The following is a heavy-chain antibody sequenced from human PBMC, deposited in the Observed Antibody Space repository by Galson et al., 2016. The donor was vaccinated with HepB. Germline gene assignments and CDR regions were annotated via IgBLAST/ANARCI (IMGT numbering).Heavy chain of an antibody. CDR2: ASPYSGNT. CDR3: ARDVLYVYVWGNYLHGYFYGMDA. CDR1: GYTFSSYS. Sequence: SVKVSCKGSGYTFSSYSITWVRQAPGQGLEWMGCASPYSGNTKYAQKFQGRVTLTTDTSTSTAYLELRSRRSDDTAVNYCARDVLYVYVWGNYLHGYFYGMDAWGQGTRVTVSS. V-gene: IGHV1-18*01. D-gene: IGHD3-16*02. J-gene: IGHJ6*02.